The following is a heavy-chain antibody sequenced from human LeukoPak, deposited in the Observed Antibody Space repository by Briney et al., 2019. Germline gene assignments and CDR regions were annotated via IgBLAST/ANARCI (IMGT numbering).Heavy chain of an antibody. Sequence: APVKVSCKASGYTFTSYYIHWVRQAPGQGLEWMGIINSSGGSTDYAQKFQGRVTMTRDTSISTAYMELSRLRSDDTAVYYCARGYGDPLLDAFDIWGQGTMVTVSS. CDR1: GYTFTSYY. CDR3: ARGYGDPLLDAFDI. D-gene: IGHD4-17*01. J-gene: IGHJ3*02. CDR2: INSSGGST. V-gene: IGHV1-46*01.